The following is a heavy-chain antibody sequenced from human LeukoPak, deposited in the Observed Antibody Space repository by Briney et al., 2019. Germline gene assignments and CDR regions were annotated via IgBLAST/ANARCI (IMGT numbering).Heavy chain of an antibody. Sequence: PSETLSLTCAVYGGSFSGYYWTWIRQPPGKGLEWIGEINHSGSTNYNPSLKSRVTISEDTSKNQFSLKLRSVTAADTAVYYCATRSENYYDVLTGYRIEYNWFDPWGQGTLVTVSS. CDR2: INHSGST. D-gene: IGHD3-9*01. CDR1: GGSFSGYY. J-gene: IGHJ5*02. V-gene: IGHV4-34*01. CDR3: ATRSENYYDVLTGYRIEYNWFDP.